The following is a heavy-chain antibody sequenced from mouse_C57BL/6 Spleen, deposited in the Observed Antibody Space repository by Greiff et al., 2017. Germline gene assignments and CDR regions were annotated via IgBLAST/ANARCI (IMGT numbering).Heavy chain of an antibody. CDR1: GFTFSSYA. D-gene: IGHD4-1*01. CDR3: TRQTGTKSWFAY. CDR2: ISSGGDYI. V-gene: IGHV5-9-1*02. Sequence: EVMLVESGEGLVKPGGSLKLSCAASGFTFSSYAMSWVRQTPEKRLEWVAYISSGGDYIYYADTVKGRFTISRDNARNTLYLQMSSLKSEDTAMYYCTRQTGTKSWFAYWGQGTLVTVSA. J-gene: IGHJ3*01.